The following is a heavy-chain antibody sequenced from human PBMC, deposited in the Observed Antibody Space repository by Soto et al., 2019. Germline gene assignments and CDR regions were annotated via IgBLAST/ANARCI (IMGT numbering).Heavy chain of an antibody. CDR3: PSTVTTREVHFDS. CDR2: ISGSGAST. D-gene: IGHD4-17*01. CDR1: GFTCSSYA. Sequence: EVQLLESGGGLVQPGGSLRLSCAASGFTCSSYAMSWVRQAPGQGLEWVSAISGSGASTYYADSVKGRFTIARDNSKNTLYLQMNSLRAEDTAVYYGPSTVTTREVHFDSWCQGSLVSVSS. V-gene: IGHV3-23*01. J-gene: IGHJ4*02.